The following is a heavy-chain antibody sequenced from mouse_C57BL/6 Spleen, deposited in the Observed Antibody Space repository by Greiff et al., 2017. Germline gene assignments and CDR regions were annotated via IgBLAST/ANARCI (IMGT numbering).Heavy chain of an antibody. Sequence: EVKLMESGGGLVKPGGSLKLSCAASGFTFSDYGMHWVRQAPEKGLEWVAYISSGSSTIYYADTVKGRFTISRDNATNTLFLQMTSLRSEDTAMYYCARKRDIDYWGQGTTLTVSS. CDR2: ISSGSSTI. CDR1: GFTFSDYG. CDR3: ARKRDIDY. J-gene: IGHJ2*01. V-gene: IGHV5-17*01.